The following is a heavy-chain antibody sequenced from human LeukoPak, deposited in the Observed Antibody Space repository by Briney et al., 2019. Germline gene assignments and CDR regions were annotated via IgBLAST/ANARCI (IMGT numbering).Heavy chain of an antibody. Sequence: SETLSLTCTVSGGSINTASYYWGWIRQSPEKGLAWIGSIHSNGKTYYNPSLKSRVTISVDTSKNQFSLHLDSMTVADTALYYCARHQPGRRHPFDYWGHGTLITVSS. CDR2: IHSNGKT. CDR3: ARHQPGRRHPFDY. CDR1: GGSINTASYY. D-gene: IGHD1-26*01. J-gene: IGHJ4*01. V-gene: IGHV4-39*01.